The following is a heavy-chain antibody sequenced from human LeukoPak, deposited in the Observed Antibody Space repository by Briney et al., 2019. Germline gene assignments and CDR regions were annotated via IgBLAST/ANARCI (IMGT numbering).Heavy chain of an antibody. D-gene: IGHD4-17*01. Sequence: SETLSLTCTVSGGSISSYYWSWIRQSPGKGLEWMGYIYYSGSTNYNPSLKSRVTISVDTSKNQFSLKLSSVTAADTAVYYCARCAIYGDYLEGHWFDPWGQGTLVTVSS. CDR1: GGSISSYY. J-gene: IGHJ5*02. V-gene: IGHV4-59*01. CDR3: ARCAIYGDYLEGHWFDP. CDR2: IYYSGST.